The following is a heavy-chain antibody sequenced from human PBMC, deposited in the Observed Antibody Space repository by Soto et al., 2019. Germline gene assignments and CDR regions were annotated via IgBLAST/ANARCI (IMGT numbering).Heavy chain of an antibody. Sequence: QLLLQESGPGLVKPSETLSLTCTVSGGSILDSTYYWAWIRQPPGKVLEWIGTIFYSGATFYTPSLKSRVTMSVDTSNNQFSLKLSSVTAADTAVYYCARQASGYYYGWFDPWGQGTLVTVSS. CDR1: GGSILDSTYY. CDR2: IFYSGAT. V-gene: IGHV4-39*01. J-gene: IGHJ5*02. D-gene: IGHD3-22*01. CDR3: ARQASGYYYGWFDP.